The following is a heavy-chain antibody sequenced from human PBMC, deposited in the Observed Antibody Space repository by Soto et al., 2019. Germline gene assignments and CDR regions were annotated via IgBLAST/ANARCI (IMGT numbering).Heavy chain of an antibody. D-gene: IGHD2-2*02. CDR1: GFTFSSYA. CDR3: ARGRYCTSTNCYTDFDY. CDR2: ISGNGSNT. J-gene: IGHJ4*02. V-gene: IGHV3-23*01. Sequence: GESLRLSCAASGFTFSSYALNWVRQAPGKGLEWVSSISGNGSNTYYADSVKGRFSISRDNSKNTLYLQMNSLRADDTAVFYCARGRYCTSTNCYTDFDYWGQGTLVTVSS.